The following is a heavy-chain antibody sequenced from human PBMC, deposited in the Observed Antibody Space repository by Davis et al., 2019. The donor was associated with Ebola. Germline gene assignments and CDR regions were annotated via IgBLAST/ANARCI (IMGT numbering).Heavy chain of an antibody. CDR1: GFTFSSYG. CDR3: ARDPSLVVTAFYYYYGMDV. CDR2: ISYDGSNK. Sequence: GESLKISCAASGFTFSSYGMHWVRQAPGKGLEWVAVISYDGSNKYYADSVKGRFTISRDTSKNTLYLQINSLRAEDTAVYYCARDPSLVVTAFYYYYGMDVWGQGTTVTVSS. J-gene: IGHJ6*02. V-gene: IGHV3-30*03. D-gene: IGHD2-15*01.